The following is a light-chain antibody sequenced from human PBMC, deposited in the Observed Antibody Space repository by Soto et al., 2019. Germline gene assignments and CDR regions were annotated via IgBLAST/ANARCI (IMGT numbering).Light chain of an antibody. CDR3: TSYTTSSTYV. CDR1: SSDVGGNKY. V-gene: IGLV2-14*01. J-gene: IGLJ1*01. CDR2: EVS. Sequence: QSVLTQPDSVSGCPGQSIAISCTGTSSDVGGNKYVSWYQQYPGKAPKLMIFEVSKRPSGVSNRFSGSKSGKTASLTISGLQTAYEADYYCTSYTTSSTYVFGTGTKVTVL.